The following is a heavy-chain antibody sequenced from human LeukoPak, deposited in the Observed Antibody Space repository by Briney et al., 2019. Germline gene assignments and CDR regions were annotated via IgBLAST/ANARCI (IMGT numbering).Heavy chain of an antibody. CDR2: INPNNGGT. D-gene: IGHD5-12*01. V-gene: IGHV1-2*02. J-gene: IGHJ4*02. CDR3: ARDKYTGYETFDY. Sequence: GASVKVSCKASGYTFTGYYIHWVRQAPGQGLEWMGWINPNNGGTNYAQKCQGRVTMSRDTSISTAYMGLNRLTSDDTAVYYCARDKYTGYETFDYWGQGTPVTVSS. CDR1: GYTFTGYY.